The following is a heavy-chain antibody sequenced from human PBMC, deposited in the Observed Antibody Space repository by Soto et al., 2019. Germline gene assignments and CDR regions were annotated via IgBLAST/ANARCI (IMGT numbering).Heavy chain of an antibody. CDR2: INHSGST. Sequence: SETLSLICAVYGGSFSCYYWSWIRQPPGKGLEWIGEINHSGSTNYNPSLKSRVTISVDTSKNQFSLKLSSVTAADTAVYYCARGTGSGSWASGDWFDPWGQGTLVTVSS. CDR1: GGSFSCYY. D-gene: IGHD3-10*01. V-gene: IGHV4-34*01. CDR3: ARGTGSGSWASGDWFDP. J-gene: IGHJ5*02.